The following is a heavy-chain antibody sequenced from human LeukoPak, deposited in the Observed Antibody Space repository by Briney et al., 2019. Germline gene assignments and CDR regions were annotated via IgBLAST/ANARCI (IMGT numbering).Heavy chain of an antibody. V-gene: IGHV3-23*01. J-gene: IGHJ4*02. D-gene: IGHD4-17*01. CDR3: AKDLPDYGDYIEGY. CDR1: GFTLSNYA. Sequence: PGGSLRLSCTASGFTLSNYAMSWVRQAPGKGLEWVSTISGSGGSTNYADSVKGRFTFSRDNSKNMVYLQMNSLRVEDTAVYYCAKDLPDYGDYIEGYWGQGTLATVSS. CDR2: ISGSGGST.